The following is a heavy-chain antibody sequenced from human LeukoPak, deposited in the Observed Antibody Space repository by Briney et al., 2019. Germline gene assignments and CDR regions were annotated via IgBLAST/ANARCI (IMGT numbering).Heavy chain of an antibody. D-gene: IGHD6-6*01. V-gene: IGHV3-74*01. CDR1: GFTFSSYW. Sequence: GGSLRLSCAASGFTFSSYWMHWVRQAPGKGLVWVSRINGDGSSTTYADSVKGRFTISRDNAKNTLYLQMNSLGAEDTAVYYCARDMYTTSSARGAYWGQGTLVTVSS. CDR2: INGDGSST. CDR3: ARDMYTTSSARGAY. J-gene: IGHJ4*02.